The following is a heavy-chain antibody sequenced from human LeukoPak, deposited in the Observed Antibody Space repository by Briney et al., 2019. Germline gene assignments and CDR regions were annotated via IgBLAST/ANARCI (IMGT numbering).Heavy chain of an antibody. J-gene: IGHJ5*02. CDR1: GGSISSYY. Sequence: SETLSLTCTVSGGSISSYYWSWIRQPPGKGLEWIGYIYYSGSTNYNPSPKSRVTISVDTSKNQFSLKLSSVTAADTAMYYCARRKESITMVRGVISWFDPWGQGTLVTVSS. V-gene: IGHV4-59*01. D-gene: IGHD3-10*01. CDR2: IYYSGST. CDR3: ARRKESITMVRGVISWFDP.